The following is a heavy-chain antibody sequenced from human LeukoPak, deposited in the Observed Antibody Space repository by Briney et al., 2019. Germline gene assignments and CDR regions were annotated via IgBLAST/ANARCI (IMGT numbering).Heavy chain of an antibody. J-gene: IGHJ4*02. CDR3: ARVFEGYSYGYHY. Sequence: ASVKVSCKASGYTFTGYYMHWVRQAPGQGLEWMGWINPNSGGTNYAQKFQGRVTMTRDTSISTAYMELSRLRSDDTAVYYCARVFEGYSYGYHYWGQGTLVTVSS. CDR2: INPNSGGT. CDR1: GYTFTGYY. V-gene: IGHV1-2*02. D-gene: IGHD5-18*01.